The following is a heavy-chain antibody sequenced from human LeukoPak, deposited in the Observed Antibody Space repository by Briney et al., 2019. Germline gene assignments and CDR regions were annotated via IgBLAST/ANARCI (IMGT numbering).Heavy chain of an antibody. D-gene: IGHD3-3*01. V-gene: IGHV4-4*02. CDR3: ARGRRYDFWSGPNYMDV. CDR1: GGSISSSNW. J-gene: IGHJ6*03. Sequence: PSETLSLTCAVSGGSISSSNWWSWVRQPPGKGLEWIGEIYHSGSTNYNPSLKSRVTISVDKSKNQFSLKLSSVTAADTAVYYCARGRRYDFWSGPNYMDVWGKGTTVTVSS. CDR2: IYHSGST.